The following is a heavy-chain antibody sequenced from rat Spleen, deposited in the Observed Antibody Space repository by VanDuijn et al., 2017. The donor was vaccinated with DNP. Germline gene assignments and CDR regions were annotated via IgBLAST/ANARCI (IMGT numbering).Heavy chain of an antibody. CDR3: AKGPNYGGWSDYFDY. D-gene: IGHD1-11*01. V-gene: IGHV4-2*01. CDR2: INGDSSIK. CDR1: GFNFNDYW. J-gene: IGHJ2*01. Sequence: EVKLVESGGGLVQPGRSLKLSCAASGFNFNDYWMGWVRQAPGKGLEWIGEINGDSSIKAYTPSLKDKFTISRDNAQNTLFLQMTKLGSEDTGIYYCAKGPNYGGWSDYFDYWGQGVMVTVSS.